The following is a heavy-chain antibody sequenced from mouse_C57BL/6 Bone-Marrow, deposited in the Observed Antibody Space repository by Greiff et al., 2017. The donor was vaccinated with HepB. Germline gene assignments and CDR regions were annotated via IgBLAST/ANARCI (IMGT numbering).Heavy chain of an antibody. CDR2: IFPGSGST. J-gene: IGHJ4*01. Sequence: VQGVESGPELVKPGASVKISCKASGYTFTDYYINWVKQRPGQGLEWIGWIFPGSGSTYYNEKFKGKATLTVDKSSSTAYMLLSSLTSEDSAVYFCARSYYYGSHYAMDYWGQGTSVTVSS. V-gene: IGHV1-75*01. CDR3: ARSYYYGSHYAMDY. D-gene: IGHD1-1*01. CDR1: GYTFTDYY.